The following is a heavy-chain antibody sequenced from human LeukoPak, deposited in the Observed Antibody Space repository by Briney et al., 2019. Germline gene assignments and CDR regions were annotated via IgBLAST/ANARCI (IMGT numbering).Heavy chain of an antibody. V-gene: IGHV3-23*01. J-gene: IGHJ4*02. D-gene: IGHD2/OR15-2a*01. CDR2: IVPSGGST. CDR3: ARDAVPISIISY. CDR1: GFTFSRYA. Sequence: GGSLRLSCAASGFTFSRYAMSWVRQAPGKGLEWISAIVPSGGSTYYADSVKGRFTISRDNSKNTLFLQMNSLTAEDTAVYYCARDAVPISIISYWGQGTLVTVSS.